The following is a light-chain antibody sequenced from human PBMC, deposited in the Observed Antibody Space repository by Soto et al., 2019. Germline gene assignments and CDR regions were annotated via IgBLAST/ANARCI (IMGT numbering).Light chain of an antibody. V-gene: IGLV2-14*01. J-gene: IGLJ1*01. CDR3: SSYTSSSTLLYV. CDR1: SSDGVGYNY. Sequence: QSALNQPASVSGSPGQSITISLTGTSSDGVGYNYVSWYQQHPGKAPKLMIYDVSNRPSGVSNRFSGSKSGNTASLTISGLQAEDEADYYCSSYTSSSTLLYVFGTGTKVTVL. CDR2: DVS.